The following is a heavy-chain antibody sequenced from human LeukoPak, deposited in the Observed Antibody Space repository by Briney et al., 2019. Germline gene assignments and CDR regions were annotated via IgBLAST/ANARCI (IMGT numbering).Heavy chain of an antibody. Sequence: ASETLSLTCTVSGGSISRSTYYWGWIRQPPGRGLEWIANIYYTGTTLYNPSLRSRVTISVDTSKNQFSLELSSVTAADTAVYYCARHSSYYKPTTGTFDYWGQGTLVTVSS. V-gene: IGHV4-39*01. CDR3: ARHSSYYKPTTGTFDY. J-gene: IGHJ4*02. CDR1: GGSISRSTYY. CDR2: IYYTGTT. D-gene: IGHD1-1*01.